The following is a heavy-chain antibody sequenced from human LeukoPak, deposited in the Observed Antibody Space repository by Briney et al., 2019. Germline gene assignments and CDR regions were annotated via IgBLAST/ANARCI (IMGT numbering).Heavy chain of an antibody. V-gene: IGHV4-61*02. Sequence: SETLSLTCTVSGGSISSSSYYCGWIRQPPGKGLEWIGRIYTSGTTNHNPSLKCRVTISVDTSKNQFSLKFSSVTAADTAVYYCARVANRFDPWGQGTLVTVSS. CDR2: IYTSGTT. CDR1: GGSISSSSYY. J-gene: IGHJ5*02. CDR3: ARVANRFDP. D-gene: IGHD2-21*01.